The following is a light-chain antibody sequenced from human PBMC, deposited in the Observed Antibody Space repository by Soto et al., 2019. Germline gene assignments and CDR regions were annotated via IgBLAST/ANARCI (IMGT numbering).Light chain of an antibody. CDR3: TSYAGSNIPVV. CDR2: EVS. V-gene: IGLV2-8*01. CDR1: SSDVGGYNF. J-gene: IGLJ2*01. Sequence: QSALTQPPSESGSPGQSVTISCTGTSSDVGGYNFVSWYQQHPGKAPKLMIYEVSERPSGVPDRFSGSKSGNTASLTVSGLQADDEADYYCTSYAGSNIPVVFGGGTKVTVL.